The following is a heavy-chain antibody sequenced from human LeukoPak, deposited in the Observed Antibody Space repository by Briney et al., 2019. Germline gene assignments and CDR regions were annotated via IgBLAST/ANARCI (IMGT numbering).Heavy chain of an antibody. CDR1: GFTFSSYG. D-gene: IGHD2-8*01. CDR2: ISYDGSNK. Sequence: GGSLRLSCAASGFTFSSYGMHWVRQAPGKGLEWVAVISYDGSNKYYADSVKGRFTISRDNSKNTLYLQMNSLRDEDTAVYYCARAGWSDYWGQGTLVTVSS. CDR3: ARAGWSDY. V-gene: IGHV3-30*03. J-gene: IGHJ4*02.